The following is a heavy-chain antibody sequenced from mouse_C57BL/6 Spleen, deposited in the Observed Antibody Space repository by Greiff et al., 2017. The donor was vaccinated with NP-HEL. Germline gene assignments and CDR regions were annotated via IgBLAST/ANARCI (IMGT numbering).Heavy chain of an antibody. J-gene: IGHJ4*01. CDR3: ARGGNPHAMDD. CDR2: IDPSDSDT. D-gene: IGHD1-1*02. CDR1: GYTFTSYW. Sequence: QVQLQQSGAELVRPGSSVKLSCKASGYTFTSYWMHWVKQRPIQGLEWIGNIDPSDSDTHYNQKFKDKATLTVDKSSSTAYMQLSSLTSEYSAVYYCARGGNPHAMDDWGQGTSVTVSA. V-gene: IGHV1-52*01.